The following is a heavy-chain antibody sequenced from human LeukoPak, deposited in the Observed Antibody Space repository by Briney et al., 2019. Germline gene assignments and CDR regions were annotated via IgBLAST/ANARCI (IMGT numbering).Heavy chain of an antibody. J-gene: IGHJ5*02. Sequence: SETLSLTCTVSSYSISSGYFWGWIRQPPGKGLEWIGSIYHSGNTYYNPSLKSRVTISVDTSKNQFSLKLSSVTAADTAVYYCARDPVTVTIPNWFDPWGQGTLVTVSS. CDR2: IYHSGNT. CDR3: ARDPVTVTIPNWFDP. V-gene: IGHV4-38-2*02. D-gene: IGHD4-17*01. CDR1: SYSISSGYF.